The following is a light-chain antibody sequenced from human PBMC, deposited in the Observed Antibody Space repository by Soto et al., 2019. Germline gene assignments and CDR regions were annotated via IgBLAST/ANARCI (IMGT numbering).Light chain of an antibody. Sequence: EIVLTQSPGTLSLSPGESATLSCRASQSVNSRFLAWYQHKPGQAPRLLIYAASTRATGLPDRFSGSASGTDFTLTISRLEPEDFAVYYWQQYGDSPPNTFGQGTKLEIK. J-gene: IGKJ2*01. V-gene: IGKV3-20*01. CDR2: AAS. CDR1: QSVNSRF. CDR3: QQYGDSPPNT.